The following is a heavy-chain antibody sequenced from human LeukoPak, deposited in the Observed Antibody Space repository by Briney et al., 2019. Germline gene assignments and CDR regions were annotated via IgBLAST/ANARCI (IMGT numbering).Heavy chain of an antibody. CDR3: AKVGGIVGAPEAFDT. J-gene: IGHJ3*02. D-gene: IGHD1-26*01. CDR1: GFTFDDYT. Sequence: GGSLRLSCAASGFTFDDYTMHWVRQAPGKGLEWVSLISWDGGSTYYADSVKGRFTISRDNSKNSLYLQMNSLRTEDTALYYCAKVGGIVGAPEAFDTWGQGTMVTVSS. V-gene: IGHV3-43*01. CDR2: ISWDGGST.